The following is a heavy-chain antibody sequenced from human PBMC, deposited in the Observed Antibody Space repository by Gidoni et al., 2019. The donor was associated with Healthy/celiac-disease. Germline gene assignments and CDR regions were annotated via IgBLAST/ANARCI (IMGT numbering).Heavy chain of an antibody. J-gene: IGHJ4*02. D-gene: IGHD6-13*01. CDR1: GGTFSSYA. Sequence: QVQLVQSGAEVKKPGSSVKVSCKASGGTFSSYASSWVRQDPGQGIEWMGGLLPSLGTANDAQKFQGRVTITADESTSTAYMELSSLRSEDTAVYYCAGQLGIAAGPFDYWGQGTLVTVSS. CDR2: LLPSLGTA. CDR3: AGQLGIAAGPFDY. V-gene: IGHV1-69*01.